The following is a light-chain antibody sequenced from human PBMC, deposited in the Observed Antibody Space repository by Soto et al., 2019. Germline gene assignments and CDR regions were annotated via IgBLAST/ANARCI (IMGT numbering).Light chain of an antibody. Sequence: EIVLTQSPGTLSLSPGERATLSCRASQSVGKNFLAWYQQKPGQAPRFLIYGASSRATGLPERFSGSGSGTDFTLTISRLEPEDFAVYYCQQYASSPRTFGQGTKVEIK. CDR1: QSVGKNF. J-gene: IGKJ1*01. CDR3: QQYASSPRT. V-gene: IGKV3-20*01. CDR2: GAS.